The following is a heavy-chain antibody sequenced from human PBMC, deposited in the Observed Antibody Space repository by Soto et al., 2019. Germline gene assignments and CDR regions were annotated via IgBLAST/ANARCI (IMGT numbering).Heavy chain of an antibody. V-gene: IGHV3-23*01. CDR2: MSGSDGDT. D-gene: IGHD5-18*01. CDR1: GFTFSRHA. J-gene: IGHJ5*02. CDR3: AKEEIRTFDHDL. Sequence: EVQLLESGGGLVQPGGSLRLSCVGSGFTFSRHAMSWVRQAPGKGLEWVSGMSGSDGDTYYADSVKGRFTISRDNSEDTLYLQMNSLRADDTAIYYCAKEEIRTFDHDLWGQGTLVTVSS.